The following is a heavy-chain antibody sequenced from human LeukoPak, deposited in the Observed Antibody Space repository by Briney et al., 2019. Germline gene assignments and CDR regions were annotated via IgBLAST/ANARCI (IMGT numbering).Heavy chain of an antibody. CDR1: GFTLSTYT. Sequence: GGSLRLSCAASGFTLSTYTMNWVRQAPGKGLEWVSSISSSGSYIYYADSVKGRFTTSRDDAKTSLSLQMNSLRAEDTAVYYCARSGIKMVRGVIIKSPYHMDVWGKGTTVTVSS. D-gene: IGHD3-10*01. CDR3: ARSGIKMVRGVIIKSPYHMDV. J-gene: IGHJ6*03. CDR2: ISSSGSYI. V-gene: IGHV3-21*01.